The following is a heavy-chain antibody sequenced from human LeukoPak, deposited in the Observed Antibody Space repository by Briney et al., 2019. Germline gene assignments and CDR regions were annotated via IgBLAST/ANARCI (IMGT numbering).Heavy chain of an antibody. CDR3: ARDRAGPEGFDI. D-gene: IGHD3-10*01. J-gene: IGHJ3*02. Sequence: PSETLSLTCTVSGGSISSYYWSWIRQPPGKGLQWIGYIYYSGSTNYNPSLKSRVTISVDTSKNQFSLKLSSVTAADTAMYFCARDRAGPEGFDIWGQGTMVTVSS. V-gene: IGHV4-59*01. CDR1: GGSISSYY. CDR2: IYYSGST.